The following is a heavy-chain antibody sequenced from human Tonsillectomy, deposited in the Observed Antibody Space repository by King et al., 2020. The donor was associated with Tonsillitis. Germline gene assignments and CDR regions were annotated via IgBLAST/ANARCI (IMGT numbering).Heavy chain of an antibody. J-gene: IGHJ5*02. CDR1: GGTFSSYA. Sequence: QLVQSGAEVKKPGSSVKVSCKASGGTFSSYAISWVRQAPGQGLEWMGRIIPILGIANYAQKFQGRVTITADKSTSTAYMELSSLRSEDTAVYYCARGVDYGDYVPPFDPWGQGTLVTVSS. CDR2: IIPILGIA. CDR3: ARGVDYGDYVPPFDP. D-gene: IGHD4-17*01. V-gene: IGHV1-69*09.